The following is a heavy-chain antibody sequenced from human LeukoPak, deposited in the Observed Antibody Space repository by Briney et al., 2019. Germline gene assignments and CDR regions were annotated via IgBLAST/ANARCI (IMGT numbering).Heavy chain of an antibody. J-gene: IGHJ5*02. V-gene: IGHV4-39*07. Sequence: SETLSLTCTVSGGSINSRIYYWGWIRQPPGKGLEWIGSIYYSGSTNYNPSLKSRVTISVDTSKNQFSLKLSSVTAADTAVYYCARDTPGYRKGVDPWGQGTLVTVSS. D-gene: IGHD1-14*01. CDR3: ARDTPGYRKGVDP. CDR2: IYYSGST. CDR1: GGSINSRIYY.